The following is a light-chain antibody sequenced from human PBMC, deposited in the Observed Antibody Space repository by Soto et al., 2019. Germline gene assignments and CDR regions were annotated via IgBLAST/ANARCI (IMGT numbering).Light chain of an antibody. Sequence: EIVMTQSPATLSVSPGERATLFCRASQSVSSDLAWYQQKPGQPTRLLISGASTRATGVPARFIGSGSGTDFTLTINSLQSEDFALYYCQQFNSWPPWAFGQGTKV. V-gene: IGKV3-15*01. CDR3: QQFNSWPPWA. CDR1: QSVSSD. J-gene: IGKJ1*01. CDR2: GAS.